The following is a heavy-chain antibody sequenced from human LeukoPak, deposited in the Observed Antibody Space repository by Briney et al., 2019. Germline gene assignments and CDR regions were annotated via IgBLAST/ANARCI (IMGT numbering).Heavy chain of an antibody. Sequence: GASVNVSCKASGGTFSSYAISWVRQAPGQGLEWMGRIIPILGIANYAQKFQGRVTITADESTSTAYMELSSLRSEDTAVYYCATHTAMVTGYYYMDVWGKGTTVTVSS. CDR3: ATHTAMVTGYYYMDV. CDR2: IIPILGIA. CDR1: GGTFSSYA. D-gene: IGHD5-18*01. J-gene: IGHJ6*03. V-gene: IGHV1-69*04.